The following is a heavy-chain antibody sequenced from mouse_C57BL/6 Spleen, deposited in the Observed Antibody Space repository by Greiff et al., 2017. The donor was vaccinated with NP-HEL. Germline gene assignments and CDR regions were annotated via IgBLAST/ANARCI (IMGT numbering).Heavy chain of an antibody. CDR1: GYTFTSYW. CDR3: ARQGTIVAEWHFDV. Sequence: QVQLQQPGAELVRPGSSVKLSCKASGYTFTSYWMHWVKQRPIQGLEWIGNIDPSDSETHYNQKFKDKATLTVDKSSSKAYMQHSSLTSEDSSVYYGARQGTIVAEWHFDVWGTGTTVTVSS. D-gene: IGHD1-1*01. V-gene: IGHV1-52*01. CDR2: IDPSDSET. J-gene: IGHJ1*03.